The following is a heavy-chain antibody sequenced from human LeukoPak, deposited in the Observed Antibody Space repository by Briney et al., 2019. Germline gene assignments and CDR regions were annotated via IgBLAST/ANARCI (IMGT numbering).Heavy chain of an antibody. D-gene: IGHD3-22*01. CDR2: IYHSGST. V-gene: IGHV4-4*02. Sequence: PSETLSLTCAVSGGSISSSNWWSWVRQPPGKGLEWIGEIYHSGSTNYNPSLKSRVTISVDKSKNQFSLKLSSVTAADTAVYYCARDNYYYDSSGSQPFDYWGQGTLVTVSS. J-gene: IGHJ4*02. CDR3: ARDNYYYDSSGSQPFDY. CDR1: GGSISSSNW.